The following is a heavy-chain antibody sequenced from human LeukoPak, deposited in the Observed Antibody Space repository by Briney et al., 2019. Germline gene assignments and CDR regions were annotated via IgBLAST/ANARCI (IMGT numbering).Heavy chain of an antibody. J-gene: IGHJ1*01. CDR1: GFTFSSYW. CDR3: ARAPSEIGGYYPEYFRH. D-gene: IGHD3-22*01. Sequence: GGSLRLSCAASGFTFSSYWMHWVRQPPGKGLVWVSRIKSDGSTNYADSVKGRFTISRDNAKNTVSLQMNSLRAEDTGVYYCARAPSEIGGYYPEYFRHWGQGTLVTVSS. V-gene: IGHV3-74*01. CDR2: IKSDGST.